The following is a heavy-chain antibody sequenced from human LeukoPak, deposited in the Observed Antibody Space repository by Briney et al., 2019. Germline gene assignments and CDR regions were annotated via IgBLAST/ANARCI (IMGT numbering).Heavy chain of an antibody. CDR3: AKDLDNIAARLGYFDY. CDR2: IDSGDRT. Sequence: PGGSLRLSCAASGFTVSSNYMNWVRQAPGKGLEGVSVIDSGDRTYYADSVKGRFTISRDNSKNTLYLQMNSLRAEDTAVYYCAKDLDNIAARLGYFDYWGQGTLVTVSS. D-gene: IGHD6-6*01. CDR1: GFTVSSNY. J-gene: IGHJ4*02. V-gene: IGHV3-66*01.